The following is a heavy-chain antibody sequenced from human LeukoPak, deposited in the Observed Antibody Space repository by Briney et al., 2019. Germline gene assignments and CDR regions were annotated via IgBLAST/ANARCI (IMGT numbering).Heavy chain of an antibody. CDR3: AREANLLWFGEGGFDY. CDR1: GFTFSDYW. D-gene: IGHD3-10*01. J-gene: IGHJ4*02. CDR2: IKTDGSDK. V-gene: IGHV3-7*01. Sequence: GGSLRLSCAASGFTFSDYWMTWVRQAPGKGLEWVANIKTDGSDKSYVDSVKGRFTISRDNAKNSLYLQMNSLRAKDTAVYYCAREANLLWFGEGGFDYWGQGTLVTVSS.